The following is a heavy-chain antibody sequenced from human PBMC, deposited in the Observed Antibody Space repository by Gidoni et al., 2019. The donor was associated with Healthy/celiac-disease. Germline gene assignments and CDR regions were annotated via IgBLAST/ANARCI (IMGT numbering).Heavy chain of an antibody. Sequence: QVQLVQSGAEVKKPGSSVKVSCKASGATFSSYAISWVRQAPGQGLEWMGGIIPIFGTANYAQKFQGRVTITADKSTSTAYMELSSLRSEDTAVYYCARSGGYCSSTSCYLGWFDPWGQGTLVTVSS. V-gene: IGHV1-69*06. CDR1: GATFSSYA. J-gene: IGHJ5*02. CDR2: IIPIFGTA. CDR3: ARSGGYCSSTSCYLGWFDP. D-gene: IGHD2-2*01.